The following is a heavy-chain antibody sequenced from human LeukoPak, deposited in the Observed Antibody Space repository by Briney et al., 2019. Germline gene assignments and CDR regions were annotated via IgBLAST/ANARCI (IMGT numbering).Heavy chain of an antibody. V-gene: IGHV4-39*07. Sequence: PSETLSLTCIVSGGSISGSNYHWGWIRQPPARGLEWVGNVHESGSAYYNSSLRSRTSISVDTSKNQFSLRLTAVTAADTAVYYCAREPNAGGQGILVTVSS. CDR2: VHESGSA. CDR3: AREPNA. CDR1: GGSISGSNYH. J-gene: IGHJ4*02.